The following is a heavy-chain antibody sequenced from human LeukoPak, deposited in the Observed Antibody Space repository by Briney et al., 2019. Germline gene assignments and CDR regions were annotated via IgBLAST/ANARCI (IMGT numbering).Heavy chain of an antibody. CDR1: GFTVSSNY. Sequence: PGGSLRLSCAASGFTVSSNYMSWVRQAPGKGLEWVSVIYIGGSTYYADSVKGRFTISRENSKNTLYLKMNSLRAEDTAVYYCARDLVMDYYDSSEGAFDIWGQGTMVTVSS. CDR3: ARDLVMDYYDSSEGAFDI. J-gene: IGHJ3*02. V-gene: IGHV3-53*01. CDR2: IYIGGST. D-gene: IGHD3-22*01.